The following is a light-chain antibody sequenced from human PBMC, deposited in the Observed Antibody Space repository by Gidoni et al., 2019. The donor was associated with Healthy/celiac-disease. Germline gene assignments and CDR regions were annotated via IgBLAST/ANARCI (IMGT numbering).Light chain of an antibody. CDR3: CSYAGSSFYV. CDR1: SSDVGSYNL. Sequence: QSALTQPASVSGSPGQSITIHCTGTSSDVGSYNLVSWYQQHPGKAPKLMIYEGSKRPSGVSNRFSGSKSGNTASLTISLQAEDEADYYCCSYAGSSFYVFGTGTKVTVL. J-gene: IGLJ1*01. CDR2: EGS. V-gene: IGLV2-23*01.